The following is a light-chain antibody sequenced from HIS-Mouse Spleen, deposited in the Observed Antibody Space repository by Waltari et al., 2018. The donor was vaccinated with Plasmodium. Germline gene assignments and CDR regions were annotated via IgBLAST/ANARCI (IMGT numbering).Light chain of an antibody. J-gene: IGKJ5*01. CDR2: DAS. Sequence: AIQLTQSPSSLSASVGDRVTITCRASPGISSALAWYQQKPGKAPKLLIYDASSLGSGVPSRFSGSGAGTDFTLTISRLQPEDFATYYWQQFNSYPQGTFGQGTRLEIK. V-gene: IGKV1-13*02. CDR3: QQFNSYPQGT. CDR1: PGISSA.